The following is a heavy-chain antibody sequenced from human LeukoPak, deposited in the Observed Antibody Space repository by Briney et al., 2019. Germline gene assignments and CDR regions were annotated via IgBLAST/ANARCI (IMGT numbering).Heavy chain of an antibody. Sequence: ASVKVSCKESGYTFTSYYMHWVRQAPGQGLEWMGIINPSGGSTSYAQKFQGRVTMTRDTSTSTVYMELSSLRSEDTAVYYCARRAGAGTDFDYWGQGTLVTVSS. V-gene: IGHV1-46*01. CDR1: GYTFTSYY. CDR2: INPSGGST. CDR3: ARRAGAGTDFDY. J-gene: IGHJ4*02. D-gene: IGHD6-19*01.